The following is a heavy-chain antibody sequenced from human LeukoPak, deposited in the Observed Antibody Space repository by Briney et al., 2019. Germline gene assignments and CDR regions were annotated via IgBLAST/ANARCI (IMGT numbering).Heavy chain of an antibody. CDR2: ISWNSGSI. CDR3: AKDITAMGDY. Sequence: PGRSLRLSCAASGFTFDDYAMHWVRQAPGKGLEWVSGISWNSGSIGYADSVKGRFTISRDNAKNSLYLQMNSLRAEDTALYYCAKDITAMGDYWGQGTLVTVSS. V-gene: IGHV3-9*01. CDR1: GFTFDDYA. D-gene: IGHD5-18*01. J-gene: IGHJ4*02.